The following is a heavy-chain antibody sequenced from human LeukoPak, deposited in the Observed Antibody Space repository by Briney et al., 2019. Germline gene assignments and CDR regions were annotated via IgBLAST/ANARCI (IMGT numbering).Heavy chain of an antibody. D-gene: IGHD3-10*01. CDR1: GYTCSSHA. CDR3: ARTRIPFYFGSGSPDY. V-gene: IGHV7-4-1*02. CDR2: INTNTGNP. J-gene: IGHJ4*02. Sequence: ASVKVSCKASGYTCSSHAMIWVRQAPGQGFEWMGWINTNTGNPRYGQGFTGRFVFSLDTSVSTAYLQISSLKAEDTAVYFCARTRIPFYFGSGSPDYWGQGTLVTVSS.